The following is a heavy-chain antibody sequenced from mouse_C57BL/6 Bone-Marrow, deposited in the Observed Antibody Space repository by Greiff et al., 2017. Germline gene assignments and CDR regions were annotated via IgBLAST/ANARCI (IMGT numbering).Heavy chain of an antibody. CDR3: TTEWLLPWFAY. D-gene: IGHD2-3*01. J-gene: IGHJ3*01. Sequence: VQLQQSGAELVRPGASVKLSCTASGFNIKDDYMHWVKQRPEQGLEWIGWIDPANGDTEYASKFQGKATITADTSSNTAYLQLSSLTSEDTAVYYCTTEWLLPWFAYWGQGTLVTVSA. CDR2: IDPANGDT. CDR1: GFNIKDDY. V-gene: IGHV14-4*01.